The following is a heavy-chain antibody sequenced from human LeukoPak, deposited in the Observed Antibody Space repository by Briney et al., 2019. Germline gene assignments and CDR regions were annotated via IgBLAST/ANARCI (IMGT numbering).Heavy chain of an antibody. V-gene: IGHV4-4*07. D-gene: IGHD3-3*01. J-gene: IGHJ4*02. Sequence: SETLSLTCTVSGGSISSYYWSWIRQPAGKGLEWIGRIYTSGSTNYNPSLKSRVTMSVGTSKNQFSLKLSSVTAADTAVYYCARGYDFWSGYTIDYWGQGTLVTVSS. CDR1: GGSISSYY. CDR3: ARGYDFWSGYTIDY. CDR2: IYTSGST.